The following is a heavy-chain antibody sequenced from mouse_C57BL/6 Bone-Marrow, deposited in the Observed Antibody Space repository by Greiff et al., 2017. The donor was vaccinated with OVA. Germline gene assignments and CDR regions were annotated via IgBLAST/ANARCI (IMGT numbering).Heavy chain of an antibody. CDR1: GYTFTDYY. D-gene: IGHD1-1*01. CDR3: ARDRITTVVATDWYCDV. CDR2: IFPGSGST. Sequence: QVQLQQSGPELVKPGASVKISCKASGYTFTDYYINWVKQRPGQGLEWIGWIFPGSGSTYYNEKFKGKATLTVDKSSSTAYMLLSSLTSEDSAVYFCARDRITTVVATDWYCDVWGTGTTVTVSS. V-gene: IGHV1-75*01. J-gene: IGHJ1*03.